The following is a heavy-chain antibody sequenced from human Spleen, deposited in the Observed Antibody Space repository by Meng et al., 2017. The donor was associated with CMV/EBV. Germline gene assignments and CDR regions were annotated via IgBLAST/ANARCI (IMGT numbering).Heavy chain of an antibody. D-gene: IGHD6-13*01. J-gene: IGHJ4*02. V-gene: IGHV3-30*02. CDR1: EFTFIRYT. Sequence: GGSLRLSCTASEFTFIRYTMTWVRQAPGKGLEWVAFIWYDGSSKYYADSVKGRFTISRDNSKNTLYLQMNSLRPEDTAVYYCWQHQAYYWGQGTLVTVSS. CDR2: IWYDGSSK. CDR3: WQHQAYY.